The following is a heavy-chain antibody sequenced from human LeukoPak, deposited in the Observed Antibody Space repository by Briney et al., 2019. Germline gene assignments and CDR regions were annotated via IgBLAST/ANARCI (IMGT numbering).Heavy chain of an antibody. CDR3: ASPREDGYNYYDY. CDR1: GGTFSSYA. Sequence: GASVKVSCKASGGTFSSYAISWVRQAPGQGLEWMGGIIPIFGTANYAQKFQGRVTITADKSTSTAYMELSSLRSEDTAVYYCASPREDGYNYYDYWGQGTLVTVSS. D-gene: IGHD5-24*01. V-gene: IGHV1-69*06. CDR2: IIPIFGTA. J-gene: IGHJ4*02.